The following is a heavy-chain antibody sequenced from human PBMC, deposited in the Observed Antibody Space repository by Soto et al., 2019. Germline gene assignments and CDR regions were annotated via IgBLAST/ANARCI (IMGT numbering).Heavy chain of an antibody. CDR3: ARGRGCSGGSCYYYYGMDV. Sequence: QVQLVQSGAEVKKPGSSVKVSCKASGGTFSSYAISWVRQAPGQGLEWMGGIIPIFGTANYAQKFQGRVTITADESTSTAYMELSSLRSEDTAVYYCARGRGCSGGSCYYYYGMDVWGQGTTVTVSS. CDR1: GGTFSSYA. D-gene: IGHD2-15*01. CDR2: IIPIFGTA. V-gene: IGHV1-69*12. J-gene: IGHJ6*02.